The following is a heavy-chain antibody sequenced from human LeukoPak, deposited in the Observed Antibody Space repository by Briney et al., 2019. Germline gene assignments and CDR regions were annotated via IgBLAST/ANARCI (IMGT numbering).Heavy chain of an antibody. D-gene: IGHD1-26*01. Sequence: PSETLSLTCSVAGDSIRGYYWSWLRQPAGKGLEWIGRIYSSGSTNYNPSLKSRGTMSVDTSKNQFSLKLTSMTAADTAVYFCARESGSYSRIEFWGQGTLVTVSS. CDR2: IYSSGST. V-gene: IGHV4-4*07. J-gene: IGHJ4*02. CDR1: GDSIRGYY. CDR3: ARESGSYSRIEF.